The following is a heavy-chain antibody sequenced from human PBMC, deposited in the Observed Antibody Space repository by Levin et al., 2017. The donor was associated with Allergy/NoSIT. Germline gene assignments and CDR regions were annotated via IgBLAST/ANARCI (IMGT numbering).Heavy chain of an antibody. Sequence: SETLSLTCTVSGASISTYCWSWIRQSPGKGLEWIGYIYHNGDTRYNPSLKSRVTISVDTSKNQFSLKLNSVTAADTAVYHCARDGYNAIDSWGQGTLVTVSS. CDR2: IYHNGDT. J-gene: IGHJ4*02. CDR1: GASISTYC. CDR3: ARDGYNAIDS. D-gene: IGHD5-24*01. V-gene: IGHV4-59*12.